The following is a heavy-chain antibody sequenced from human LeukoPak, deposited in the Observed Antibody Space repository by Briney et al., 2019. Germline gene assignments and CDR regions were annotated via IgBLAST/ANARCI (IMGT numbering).Heavy chain of an antibody. J-gene: IGHJ5*02. Sequence: GASVKVSCKASGYTFTSYGISWVRQAPGQGLEWMGWISAYNGNTNYAQKLQGRVTMTTDTSTSTAYMELRSLRSDDTAVYYCAAGVRGVSGEVWFDPWGQGTLVTVSS. V-gene: IGHV1-18*01. CDR1: GYTFTSYG. CDR2: ISAYNGNT. CDR3: AAGVRGVSGEVWFDP. D-gene: IGHD3-10*01.